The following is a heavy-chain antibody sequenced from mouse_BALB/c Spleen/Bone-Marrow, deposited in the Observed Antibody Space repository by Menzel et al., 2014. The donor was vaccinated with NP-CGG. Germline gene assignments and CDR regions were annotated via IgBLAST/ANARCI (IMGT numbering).Heavy chain of an antibody. CDR2: ISSGGSYT. J-gene: IGHJ4*01. V-gene: IGHV5-9-4*01. Sequence: EVKLVESGGGLVKPGGSLKLSCAASGFTFXSYAMSWVRQSPEKRLEWVAEISSGGSYTYYPDTVTGRFTISRDNAKNTLYLEMSSLRSEDTAMYYCARRDYDVGYYAMDYWGQGTSVTVSS. CDR3: ARRDYDVGYYAMDY. CDR1: GFTFXSYA. D-gene: IGHD2-4*01.